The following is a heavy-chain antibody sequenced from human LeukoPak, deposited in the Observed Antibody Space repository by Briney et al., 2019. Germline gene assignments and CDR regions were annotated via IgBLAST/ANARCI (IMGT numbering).Heavy chain of an antibody. CDR2: ISSSSSYI. V-gene: IGHV3-21*01. D-gene: IGHD5-18*01. J-gene: IGHJ4*02. Sequence: GGSLRLSCAASGFTFSSYSMNWVRQAPGKGLEWVSSISSSSSYIYYADSVKGRFTISRDNAKNSLYLQMNSLRAEDTAVYYCARGILGYSYVPYFDYWGQGTLVTVSS. CDR1: GFTFSSYS. CDR3: ARGILGYSYVPYFDY.